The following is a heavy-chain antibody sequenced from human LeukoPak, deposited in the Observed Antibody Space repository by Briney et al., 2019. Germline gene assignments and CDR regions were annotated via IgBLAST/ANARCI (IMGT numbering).Heavy chain of an antibody. J-gene: IGHJ4*02. CDR1: GFTFSSYA. V-gene: IGHV3-64D*06. CDR2: ITNNGGTS. D-gene: IGHD1-26*01. CDR3: VKVSSTVGATYFDY. Sequence: GSLRLSCSASGFTFSSYAMHWVRQAQGKGLDYISGITNNGGTSYHADSVKGRFTISRDNSKNTLYLQMSSLRAEDTAVYYCVKVSSTVGATYFDYWGQGTLVTVSS.